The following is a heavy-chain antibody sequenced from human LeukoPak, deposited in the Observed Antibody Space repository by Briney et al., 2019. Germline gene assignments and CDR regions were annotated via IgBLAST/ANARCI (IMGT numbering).Heavy chain of an antibody. CDR2: INPNSGGT. CDR1: GYTFTGYY. D-gene: IGHD2-21*01. J-gene: IGHJ4*02. Sequence: ASVKVSCKASGYTFTGYYMHWVRQAPGQGLEWMGWINPNSGGTNYAQKFQGRVTMTRDTSISTAYMELSRLRSEDTAVYYCARDLLAYCGGDCYSAFDYWGQGTLVTVSS. CDR3: ARDLLAYCGGDCYSAFDY. V-gene: IGHV1-2*02.